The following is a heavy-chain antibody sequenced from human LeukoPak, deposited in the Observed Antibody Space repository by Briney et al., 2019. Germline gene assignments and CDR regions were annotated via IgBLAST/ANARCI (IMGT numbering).Heavy chain of an antibody. CDR1: GGSFSGYY. CDR3: ARDRYYYDSSGYYFNWFDP. V-gene: IGHV4-34*01. Sequence: PETLSLTCAVYGGSFSGYYWSWIRQPPGKGLEWIGEINHSGSTNYNPSLKSRVTISVDTSKNQFSLKLSSVTAADTAVYYCARDRYYYDSSGYYFNWFDPWGQGTLVTVSS. J-gene: IGHJ5*02. D-gene: IGHD3-22*01. CDR2: INHSGST.